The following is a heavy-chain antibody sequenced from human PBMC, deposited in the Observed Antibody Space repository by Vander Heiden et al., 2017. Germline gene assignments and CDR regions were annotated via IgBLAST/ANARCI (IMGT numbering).Heavy chain of an antibody. D-gene: IGHD1-1*01. Sequence: QVQLVQSAAELQQPGSSVQVSCRASAGTFKRFSFTWVRQAPGQGLEWMGWIIPIFASPNDAQKFQGRVTFTADESTSTADMDPRARACEDTALYDGATSAESGNAPLRSWGQGGLVTVSS. CDR3: ATSAESGNAPLRS. CDR1: AGTFKRFS. V-gene: IGHV1-69*01. CDR2: IIPIFASP. J-gene: IGHJ5*02.